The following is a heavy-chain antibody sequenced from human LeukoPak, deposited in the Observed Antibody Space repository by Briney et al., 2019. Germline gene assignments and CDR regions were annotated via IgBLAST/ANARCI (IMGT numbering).Heavy chain of an antibody. V-gene: IGHV4-39*01. CDR2: ISYSGRT. CDR3: ARDQQYHRRAGWFDP. CDR1: DGSISSNSYY. Sequence: SETLSINCTVSDGSISSNSYYWGWIRQPPGKGLEWIGSISYSGRTYYNPSLESRVTISVDASKNQFSLELNSVTAADTAVYYCARDQQYHRRAGWFDPWGQGTLVTVSS. D-gene: IGHD1-14*01. J-gene: IGHJ5*02.